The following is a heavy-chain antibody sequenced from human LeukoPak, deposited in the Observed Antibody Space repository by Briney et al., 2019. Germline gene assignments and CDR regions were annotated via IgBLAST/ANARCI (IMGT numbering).Heavy chain of an antibody. D-gene: IGHD6-13*01. J-gene: IGHJ4*02. Sequence: SETLSLTCTVSGGSISSYYWSWIRQPAGKGLEWIGRIYTSGSTNYNPSLKSRVTISVDTSKNQFSLKLASVTAADTAVYYCARDYSSPRGGFFDYWGQGTLVTVSS. CDR2: IYTSGST. V-gene: IGHV4-4*07. CDR1: GGSISSYY. CDR3: ARDYSSPRGGFFDY.